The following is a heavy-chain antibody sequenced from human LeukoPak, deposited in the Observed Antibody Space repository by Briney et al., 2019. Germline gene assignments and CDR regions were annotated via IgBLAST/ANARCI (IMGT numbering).Heavy chain of an antibody. CDR2: ISRSDGTT. CDR1: GFTFSSYA. J-gene: IGHJ4*02. CDR3: AKGPLIEVAGTTWDY. Sequence: PGGSLRLSCAGSGFTFSSYAMTWVRQAPGTGLEWVSSISRSDGTTYYADSVKGRFTISRDNSKNNIYLQMNSLRAEDTALYYCAKGPLIEVAGTTWDYWGQGTLVTVSS. D-gene: IGHD6-19*01. V-gene: IGHV3-23*01.